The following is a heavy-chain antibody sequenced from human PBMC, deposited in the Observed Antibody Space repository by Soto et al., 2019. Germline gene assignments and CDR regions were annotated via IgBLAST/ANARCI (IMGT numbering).Heavy chain of an antibody. D-gene: IGHD6-6*01. CDR3: ARLESSSGDFDY. CDR1: GGSISSYY. CDR2: IYYSGST. V-gene: IGHV4-59*08. Sequence: QVQLQESGPGLVKPSETLSLTCTVSGGSISSYYWSWIRQPPGKGLEWIGYIYYSGSTKYNPSLKRRVTISVDTSKNQFSLKLSSVTAADTAVYYCARLESSSGDFDYWGQGTLVTVSS. J-gene: IGHJ4*02.